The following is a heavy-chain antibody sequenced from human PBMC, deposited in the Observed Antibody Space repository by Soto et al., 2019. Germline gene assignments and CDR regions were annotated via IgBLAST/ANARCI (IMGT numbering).Heavy chain of an antibody. Sequence: PGGSLRLSCAASGFIFSTYWMTWVRQAPGQGLEWVANIQQDGSEKNYVDSVKGRFTISRDNAKNSLYLQMNSLRVEDTAVYCCARVSGENDFWSGYYGNYYDMDVWGQGTTVTVSS. V-gene: IGHV3-7*01. CDR1: GFIFSTYW. CDR2: IQQDGSEK. J-gene: IGHJ6*02. D-gene: IGHD3-3*01. CDR3: ARVSGENDFWSGYYGNYYDMDV.